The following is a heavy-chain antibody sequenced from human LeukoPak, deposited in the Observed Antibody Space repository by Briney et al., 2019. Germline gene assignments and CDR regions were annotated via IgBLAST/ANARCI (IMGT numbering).Heavy chain of an antibody. D-gene: IGHD2-2*01. V-gene: IGHV4-39*07. CDR1: GGSISSSSYY. J-gene: IGHJ3*02. Sequence: SETLSLTCTDSGGSISSSSYYWGWIRQPPGKGLEWIGEIYHSGSTNYNPSLKSRVTISVDTSKNQFSLKLSSVTAADTAVYYCATNMGGYCSSTSCLWRDDAFDIWGQGTMVTVSS. CDR3: ATNMGGYCSSTSCLWRDDAFDI. CDR2: IYHSGST.